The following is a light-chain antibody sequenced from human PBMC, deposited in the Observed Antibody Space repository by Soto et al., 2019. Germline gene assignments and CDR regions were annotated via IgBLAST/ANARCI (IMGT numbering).Light chain of an antibody. CDR2: DAS. Sequence: ESVLTQSPGTLSLSPGERATLSCRASQSVISNYLAWYQQKPGQAPRLRIYDASSRATGTPDRFSGSGSGTDFTLTISRLEPEDFAVYYCQQYGGSPPFTFGPGTKVDIK. J-gene: IGKJ3*01. CDR3: QQYGGSPPFT. V-gene: IGKV3-20*01. CDR1: QSVISNY.